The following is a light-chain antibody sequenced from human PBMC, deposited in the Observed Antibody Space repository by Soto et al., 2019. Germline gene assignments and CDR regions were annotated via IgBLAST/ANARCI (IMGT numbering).Light chain of an antibody. V-gene: IGKV1-5*01. CDR2: DAS. CDR3: HQYNSYSPT. Sequence: DIQMTQSPSTLSASVGDRVTITCRASQSVSSWLAWYQQRPGKAPKLLIYDASSLESGVPSRFSGSGSGTEFTLTINSLQPDDFATYYCHQYNSYSPTFGQGTKLEIK. J-gene: IGKJ2*01. CDR1: QSVSSW.